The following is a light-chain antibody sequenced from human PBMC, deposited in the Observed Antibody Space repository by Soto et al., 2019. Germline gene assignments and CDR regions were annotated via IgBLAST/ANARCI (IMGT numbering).Light chain of an antibody. CDR3: QQFSSYPLT. J-gene: IGKJ4*01. V-gene: IGKV3-20*01. Sequence: IVMTQSPATLSVSPGEGATLSCRASQNVGNNLVWYQQKPGQAPRLLIYDASSRDTGIPERVSGGGSGTDFTLTISRLEPEDFAVYYCQQFSSYPLTFGGGTKVDIK. CDR1: QNVGNN. CDR2: DAS.